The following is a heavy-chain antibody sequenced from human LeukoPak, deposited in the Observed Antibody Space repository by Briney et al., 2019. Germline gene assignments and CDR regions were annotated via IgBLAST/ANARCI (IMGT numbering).Heavy chain of an antibody. Sequence: PGRSLRLSCAASGFTFSSYGMHWVRQTPGKGLEWVAVIWYDGNNKYYADSVKGRFSISRDNSKNTLYLQMNSLRDEDTAIYYCARDRGTGWAIDYWGQGTLVTVSS. CDR3: ARDRGTGWAIDY. V-gene: IGHV3-33*01. J-gene: IGHJ4*02. D-gene: IGHD6-19*01. CDR2: IWYDGNNK. CDR1: GFTFSSYG.